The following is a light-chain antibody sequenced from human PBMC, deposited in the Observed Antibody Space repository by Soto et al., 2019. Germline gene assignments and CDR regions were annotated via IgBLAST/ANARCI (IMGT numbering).Light chain of an antibody. V-gene: IGKV1-5*03. J-gene: IGKJ4*01. CDR2: KAS. CDR1: QSISTW. CDR3: QQYDSSPLT. Sequence: IQLTQSPSSLSASVGDRVSITCRASQSISTWLAWYQQKPGKAPKLLIYKASTLESGVPSRFSGSRSGTEFTLTISSLQTDDFATYYCQQYDSSPLTFGGGTKVDIK.